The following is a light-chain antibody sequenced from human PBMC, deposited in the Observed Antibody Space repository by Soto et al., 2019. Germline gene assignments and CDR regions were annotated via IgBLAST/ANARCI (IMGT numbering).Light chain of an antibody. CDR3: HQRKSWPRT. Sequence: EIVLTQSPATLSSSPGARATLSCRASQTVSNKLAWYQHTPGQAPRLLIYDTSNRATGIPARFSGSGSGTDFTLTISSLEPEDFAVYYCHQRKSWPRTFGQGTKVDIK. CDR1: QTVSNK. V-gene: IGKV3-11*01. CDR2: DTS. J-gene: IGKJ1*01.